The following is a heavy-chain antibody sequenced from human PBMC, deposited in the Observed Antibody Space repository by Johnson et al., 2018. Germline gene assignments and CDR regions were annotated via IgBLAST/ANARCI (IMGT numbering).Heavy chain of an antibody. J-gene: IGHJ6*02. CDR3: TKLCGGYDTNYYYPLDV. CDR2: IKSKVDGETT. V-gene: IGHV3-15*01. CDR1: GFICSNAW. D-gene: IGHD3-3*01. Sequence: GLIKPGGSLRLSFATSGFICSNAWMNWVRQAAGKGLEWIGRIKSKVDGETTAYASSVKGRFTIPRDDSKHRLFLQINKLRPEDTAVYYCTKLCGGYDTNYYYPLDVWSQGTTVTVSS.